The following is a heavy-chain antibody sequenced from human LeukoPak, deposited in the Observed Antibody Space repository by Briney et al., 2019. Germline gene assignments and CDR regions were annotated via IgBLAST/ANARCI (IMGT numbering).Heavy chain of an antibody. CDR2: FDPEDGET. D-gene: IGHD3-10*01. Sequence: ASVKVSCKVSGYTLTALSMHWVRQAPGKGLEWMGGFDPEDGETIYAQKFQGRVTMTEDTSTDTAYMELSSLRSEDTAVYYCATGRRYGSGSYLIFDYWGQGTLVTVSS. V-gene: IGHV1-24*01. CDR1: GYTLTALS. CDR3: ATGRRYGSGSYLIFDY. J-gene: IGHJ4*02.